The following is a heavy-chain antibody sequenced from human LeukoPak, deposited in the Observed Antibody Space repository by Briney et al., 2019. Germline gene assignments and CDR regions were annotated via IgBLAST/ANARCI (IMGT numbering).Heavy chain of an antibody. V-gene: IGHV1-18*01. J-gene: IGHJ3*02. CDR2: ISAYNGNT. Sequence: ASVKVSCKASGYTFTSYGISWVRQAPGQGLEWMGWISAYNGNTNYAQKLQGRIAMTTDTSPSTAYMELRSLRSDDTAVYYCARVTVDYYDSRGAFDIWGQGTMVTVSS. D-gene: IGHD3-22*01. CDR1: GYTFTSYG. CDR3: ARVTVDYYDSRGAFDI.